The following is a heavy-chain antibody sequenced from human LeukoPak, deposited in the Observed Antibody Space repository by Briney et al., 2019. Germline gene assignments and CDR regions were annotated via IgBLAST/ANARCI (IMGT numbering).Heavy chain of an antibody. D-gene: IGHD4-23*01. CDR3: ARDPCGGPTNKCGFDY. J-gene: IGHJ4*02. Sequence: GGSLRLSCAASGFTFSSYGMSWVRQAPGKGLEWVSSISSSSSYIYYADSVKGRFTISRDNAKNSLYLQMNSLRAEDTAVYYCARDPCGGPTNKCGFDYWGQGTLVTVSS. V-gene: IGHV3-21*01. CDR2: ISSSSSYI. CDR1: GFTFSSYG.